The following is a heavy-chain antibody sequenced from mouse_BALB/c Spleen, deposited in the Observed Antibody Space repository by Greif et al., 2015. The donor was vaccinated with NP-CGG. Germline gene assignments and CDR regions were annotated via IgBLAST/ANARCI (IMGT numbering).Heavy chain of an antibody. Sequence: VQLQQSGAELAKPGASVKMSCKASGYTFTSYWMHWVKQRPGQGLEWIGYINPSTGYTEYNQKFKDKATLTADKSSSTAYMQLSSLTSEDSAVYYCARRTFYYGSSRYFDVWGAGTTVTVSS. CDR2: INPSTGYT. CDR3: ARRTFYYGSSRYFDV. J-gene: IGHJ1*01. D-gene: IGHD1-1*01. V-gene: IGHV1-7*01. CDR1: GYTFTSYW.